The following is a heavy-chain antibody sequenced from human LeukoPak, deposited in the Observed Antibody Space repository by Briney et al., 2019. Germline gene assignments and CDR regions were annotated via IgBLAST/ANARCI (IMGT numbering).Heavy chain of an antibody. CDR1: GYTFTGYY. J-gene: IGHJ4*02. Sequence: ASVKVSCKASGYTFTGYYMHWVRQAPGQGLEWMGWINPNSGGTNYAQKFQGRVTMTRDTSINTAYMELSRLRSDDTAVYYCARVPPPGYPYHFDYWGQGTLVTVSS. CDR2: INPNSGGT. CDR3: ARVPPPGYPYHFDY. D-gene: IGHD3-16*02. V-gene: IGHV1-2*02.